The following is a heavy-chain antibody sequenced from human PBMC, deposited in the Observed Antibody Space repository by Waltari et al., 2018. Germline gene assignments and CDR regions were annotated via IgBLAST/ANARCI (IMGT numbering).Heavy chain of an antibody. V-gene: IGHV1-69*08. CDR2: IIPILGIA. D-gene: IGHD1-26*01. CDR3: AKDKFSEGGRYYFDY. CDR1: GGTFSSYT. J-gene: IGHJ4*02. Sequence: QVQLVQSGAEVKKPGSSVKVSCKASGGTFSSYTISWVRQAPGQGLEWMGRIIPILGIANYSQKYQGRVTITADKSTSTAYMELNSLRAEETAVYYCAKDKFSEGGRYYFDYWGQGTLVTVSS.